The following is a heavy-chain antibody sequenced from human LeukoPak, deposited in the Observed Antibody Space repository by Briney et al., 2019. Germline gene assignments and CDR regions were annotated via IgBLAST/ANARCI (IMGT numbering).Heavy chain of an antibody. CDR2: IKEDGSEK. D-gene: IGHD3-22*01. CDR1: GFTFSTYW. J-gene: IGHJ4*02. CDR3: ARDSSGYQ. V-gene: IGHV3-7*01. Sequence: GGSLRLACAASGFTFSTYWMSWVRQAPGKGLEWVANIKEDGSEKYYGDSVKGRFTISRDNAKNSLYLQMNSLRAEDTAVYYCARDSSGYQWGQGALVTVSS.